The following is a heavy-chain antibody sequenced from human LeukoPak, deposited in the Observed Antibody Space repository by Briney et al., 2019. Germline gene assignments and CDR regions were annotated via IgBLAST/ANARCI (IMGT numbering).Heavy chain of an antibody. CDR1: GVSIGNYY. D-gene: IGHD3-10*01. J-gene: IGHJ6*03. Sequence: SETLSLTCTVSGVSIGNYYWSWIRQPPGKGLEWIGYIHYSGSTSYNPSLESRVTISVDTSKKQFSLKLSSVTAADTAVYYCARVEEGYGSGRRENYYYYYMDVWGKGTTVTISS. CDR3: ARVEEGYGSGRRENYYYYYMDV. CDR2: IHYSGST. V-gene: IGHV4-59*01.